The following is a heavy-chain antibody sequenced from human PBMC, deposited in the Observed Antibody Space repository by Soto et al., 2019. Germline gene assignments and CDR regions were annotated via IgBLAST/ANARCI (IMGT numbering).Heavy chain of an antibody. D-gene: IGHD6-19*01. V-gene: IGHV4-59*01. Sequence: QVQLQESGPGLVKPSETLSLTCTVSGDSISSYYWSWIRQPPGRGLEWIGYVYYSGGTNYSGSTKYNPSLKSRVTISVDTSKSQFSLKVSSVTAADTAVYYCARDRGSGWYGVDYWGQEPWSPSPQ. CDR3: ARDRGSGWYGVDY. J-gene: IGHJ4*01. CDR2: VYYSGGTNYSGST. CDR1: GDSISSYY.